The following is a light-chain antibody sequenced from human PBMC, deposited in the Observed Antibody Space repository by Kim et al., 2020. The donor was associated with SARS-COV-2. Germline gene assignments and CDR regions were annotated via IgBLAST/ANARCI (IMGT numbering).Light chain of an antibody. Sequence: DIQMTQSPSSLSASVGDRVTITCRASQSISSYLNWYQQKPGKPPKLLIYAASSLQSGVPSRFSGSESGTDFTLTISSLQPEDFATYYCQQSYSTPRTFGQGTKVDIK. CDR2: AAS. CDR1: QSISSY. V-gene: IGKV1-39*01. J-gene: IGKJ1*01. CDR3: QQSYSTPRT.